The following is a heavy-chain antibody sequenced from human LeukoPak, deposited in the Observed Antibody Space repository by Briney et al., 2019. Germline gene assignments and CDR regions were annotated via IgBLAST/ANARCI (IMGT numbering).Heavy chain of an antibody. CDR1: GFTFSSYS. D-gene: IGHD4-17*01. J-gene: IGHJ4*02. V-gene: IGHV3-21*01. CDR2: ISSSSSYI. Sequence: GGSLRLSCAASGFTFSSYSMNWVRQAPGKGLEWVSSISSSSSYIYYADSVKGRFTISRDNAKNSLYLQMNSLRAEDTAVYYCARESGIFDDYGDYLYFDYWGQGTLVTVSS. CDR3: ARESGIFDDYGDYLYFDY.